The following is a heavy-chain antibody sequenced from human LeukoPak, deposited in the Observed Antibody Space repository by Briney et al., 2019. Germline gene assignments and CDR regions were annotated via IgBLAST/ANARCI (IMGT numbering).Heavy chain of an antibody. Sequence: SETLSLTCTVSGGSISSHYWNWIRQPPGKGLEWVGCMYYSGSTSYNPSLMSRVTISVDTSKYQFSLKLSSVTAADTAVYYCARGHYIWGTYRQYFDYWGQGTLVTVSS. CDR1: GGSISSHY. CDR3: ARGHYIWGTYRQYFDY. V-gene: IGHV4-59*11. D-gene: IGHD3-16*02. J-gene: IGHJ4*02. CDR2: MYYSGST.